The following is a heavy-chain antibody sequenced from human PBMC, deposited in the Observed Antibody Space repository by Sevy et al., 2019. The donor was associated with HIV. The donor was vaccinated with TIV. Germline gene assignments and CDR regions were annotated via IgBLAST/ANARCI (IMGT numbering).Heavy chain of an antibody. Sequence: QPGGSLRLSCAASGFTVSSNYMSWVRQAPGKGLEWVSVIYSGGSTYYADSVKGRFTISRDNSKNTLYLQMNSLRAEDTAVYYCAREVLRFLEWLPKPYYYYGMDVWDQGTTVTVSS. V-gene: IGHV3-53*01. CDR3: AREVLRFLEWLPKPYYYYGMDV. D-gene: IGHD3-3*01. CDR2: IYSGGST. J-gene: IGHJ6*02. CDR1: GFTVSSNY.